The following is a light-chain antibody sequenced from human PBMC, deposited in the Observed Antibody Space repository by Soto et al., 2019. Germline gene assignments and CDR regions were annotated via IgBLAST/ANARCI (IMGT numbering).Light chain of an antibody. CDR1: ESVSDSY. Sequence: EIVLTQSPGTLSLSPGERATLSCRASESVSDSYLAWYQQKPGQAPRLLIYASSRATGIPARFSGSGSGTDFTLSISRLEPEDFSLYYCQHYGTSALFGPGTKVEIK. J-gene: IGKJ3*01. V-gene: IGKV3-20*01. CDR3: QHYGTSAL. CDR2: AS.